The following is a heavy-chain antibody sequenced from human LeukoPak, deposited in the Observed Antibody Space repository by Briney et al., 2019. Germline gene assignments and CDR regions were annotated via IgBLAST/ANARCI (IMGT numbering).Heavy chain of an antibody. J-gene: IGHJ5*02. V-gene: IGHV1-69*05. CDR3: ARGRFLEWLNWFDP. CDR1: GGTFSSYA. CDR2: IIPIFGTA. Sequence: GSSVKVSCKASGGTFSSYAISWVRQAPGQGLEWMGGIIPIFGTANYAQKFQGRVTITTDESTSTAYMELSSLRFEDTAVYYCARGRFLEWLNWFDPWGQGTLVTVSS. D-gene: IGHD3-3*01.